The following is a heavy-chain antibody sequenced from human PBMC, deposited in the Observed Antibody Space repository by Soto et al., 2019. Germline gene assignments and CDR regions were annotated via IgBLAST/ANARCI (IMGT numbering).Heavy chain of an antibody. Sequence: GGSLEFSGAASGFTFGSYSMSWVGQAPGKGLEWVSSISSSSGYIYYADSVKGRFTISRDNSKNTLYLQMNSLRAEDTAVYYCASEQLAVLRGVLDYWGQGTLVTVSS. V-gene: IGHV3-21*01. D-gene: IGHD1-1*01. J-gene: IGHJ4*02. CDR2: ISSSSGYI. CDR3: ASEQLAVLRGVLDY. CDR1: GFTFGSYS.